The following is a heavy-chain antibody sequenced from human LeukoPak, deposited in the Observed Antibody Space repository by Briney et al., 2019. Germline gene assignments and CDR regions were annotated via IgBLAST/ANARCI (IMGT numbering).Heavy chain of an antibody. V-gene: IGHV3-21*01. CDR3: ARDDSSGYYYVSFDY. Sequence: PGGSLRLSCAASGFTFSSYSMNWVRQAPGKGLEWVSSISSSSSYIYYADSVKGRFTISRDNAKNSLYLQMNSLRAEDTAVYYCARDDSSGYYYVSFDYWGQGTLVTASS. D-gene: IGHD3-22*01. CDR2: ISSSSSYI. CDR1: GFTFSSYS. J-gene: IGHJ4*02.